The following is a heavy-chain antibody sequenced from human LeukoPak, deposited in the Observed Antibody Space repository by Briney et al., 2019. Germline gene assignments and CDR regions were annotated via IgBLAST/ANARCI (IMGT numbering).Heavy chain of an antibody. CDR1: GFIFSNYG. CDR3: ATNYDVWGAYGS. Sequence: GGSLRLSCAASGFIFSNYGMHWVRQAPGKGLEWVAVIWYDASNKYYADSVKGRFTISRDNSKNTPYLEMNSLRADDTAVYYCATNYDVWGAYGSWGQGTLVAVSS. CDR2: IWYDASNK. D-gene: IGHD3-3*01. V-gene: IGHV3-33*01. J-gene: IGHJ5*02.